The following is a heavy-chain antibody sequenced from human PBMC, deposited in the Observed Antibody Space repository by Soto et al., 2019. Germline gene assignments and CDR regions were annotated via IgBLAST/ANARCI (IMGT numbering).Heavy chain of an antibody. D-gene: IGHD6-13*01. CDR2: IYPGDSDT. Sequence: GESLKISCKGSGYSFTSYWIGWVRQMPGKGLEWMGIIYPGDSDTRYSPSFQGQVTISADKSISTAYLQWSSLKASDTAMYYCARTSAAGNYYYGMDVWGKGTTVTVS. CDR3: ARTSAAGNYYYGMDV. V-gene: IGHV5-51*01. CDR1: GYSFTSYW. J-gene: IGHJ6*04.